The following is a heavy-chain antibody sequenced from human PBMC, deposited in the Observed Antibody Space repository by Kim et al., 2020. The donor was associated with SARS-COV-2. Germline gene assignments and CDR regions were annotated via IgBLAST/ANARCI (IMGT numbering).Heavy chain of an antibody. V-gene: IGHV3-48*02. CDR3: ARDYYYDSSGLPDY. Sequence: GGSLRLSCAASGFTFSSYSMNWVRQAPGKGLEWVSYISSSSSTIYYADSVKGRFTISRDNAKNSLYLQMNSLRDEDTAVYYCARDYYYDSSGLPDYWGQGTLVTVSS. D-gene: IGHD3-22*01. J-gene: IGHJ4*02. CDR2: ISSSSSTI. CDR1: GFTFSSYS.